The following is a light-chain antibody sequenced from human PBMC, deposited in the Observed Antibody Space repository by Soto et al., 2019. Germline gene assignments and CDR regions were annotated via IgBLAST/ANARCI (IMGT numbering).Light chain of an antibody. Sequence: EIVMTQSPGTLSVSPGGRAILSCRASQSVGSNLAWYQQRPGQAPRLLIYGASTRATGIPARLSGSGSGTEFTLTISSLQSEDFAVYYCQLHNNWTPITFGQGTRREIK. CDR2: GAS. V-gene: IGKV3-15*01. J-gene: IGKJ5*01. CDR3: QLHNNWTPIT. CDR1: QSVGSN.